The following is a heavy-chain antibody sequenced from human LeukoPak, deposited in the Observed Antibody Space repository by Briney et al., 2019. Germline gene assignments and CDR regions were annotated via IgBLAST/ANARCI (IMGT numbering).Heavy chain of an antibody. CDR2: IIPIFGTA. CDR1: GGTFSSYA. V-gene: IGHV1-69*01. J-gene: IGHJ3*02. D-gene: IGHD3-22*01. CDR3: ARAHCSSTSCYLDYYDSSGYYYPGAFDI. Sequence: SVKVSCKASGGTFSSYAISWVRQAPGQEVEWMGGIIPIFGTANYAQKFQGRVTITADESTSTAYMELSSLRSEDTAVYYCARAHCSSTSCYLDYYDSSGYYYPGAFDIWGQGTMVTVSS.